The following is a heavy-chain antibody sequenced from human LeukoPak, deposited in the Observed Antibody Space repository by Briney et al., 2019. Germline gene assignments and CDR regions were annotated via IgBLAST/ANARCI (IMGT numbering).Heavy chain of an antibody. D-gene: IGHD3-3*01. Sequence: KPSETLSLTCTVSGDSISSGLYYWGWIRQPPGKGLEWIGTIYYSGSTHYNPFLKSRVTISIDISNNQFSLRLMSVTAADTAVYYCVRHPALRYDFWSGSSIDYWGQGTLVTVSS. V-gene: IGHV4-39*01. CDR1: GDSISSGLYY. CDR2: IYYSGST. CDR3: VRHPALRYDFWSGSSIDY. J-gene: IGHJ4*02.